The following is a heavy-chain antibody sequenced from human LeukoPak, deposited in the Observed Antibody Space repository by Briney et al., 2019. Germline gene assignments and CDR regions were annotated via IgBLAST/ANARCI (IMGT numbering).Heavy chain of an antibody. CDR2: ISGSGGST. V-gene: IGHV3-23*01. J-gene: IGHJ4*02. Sequence: GGSLRLSCAASGFTFSSYAMSWVRQSPGKGLEWVSAISGSGGSTYYADSVKGRFTISRDNSKNTLYLQMNSLRAEDTAVYYCATHQRSIAVAGTDYWGQGTLVTVSS. CDR1: GFTFSSYA. CDR3: ATHQRSIAVAGTDY. D-gene: IGHD6-19*01.